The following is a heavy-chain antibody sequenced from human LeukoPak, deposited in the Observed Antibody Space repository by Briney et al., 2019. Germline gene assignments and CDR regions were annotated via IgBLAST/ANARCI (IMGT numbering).Heavy chain of an antibody. D-gene: IGHD2-2*01. CDR1: GGTFSSYT. CDR3: ARESVPAAIFTAYWFDP. V-gene: IGHV1-69*04. CDR2: IIPILGIA. Sequence: SVKVSCKASGGTFSSYTIGWVRQAPGQGLEWMGRIIPILGIANYAQKFQGRVTITADKSTSTAYMELSSLRSEDTAVYYCARESVPAAIFTAYWFDPWGQGTLVTVSS. J-gene: IGHJ5*02.